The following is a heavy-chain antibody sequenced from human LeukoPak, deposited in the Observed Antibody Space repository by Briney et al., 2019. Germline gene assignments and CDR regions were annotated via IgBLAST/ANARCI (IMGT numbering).Heavy chain of an antibody. CDR1: GGSFSGYY. CDR2: INHSGST. Sequence: PSETLSLTCAVYGGSFSGYYWSWICQPPGKGLEWIGEINHSGSTNYNPSLESRVTISVDTSKNQFSLKLSSVTAADTAVYYCARGFTAAGDDYYYGMDVWGQGTTVTVSS. J-gene: IGHJ6*02. CDR3: ARGFTAAGDDYYYGMDV. D-gene: IGHD6-13*01. V-gene: IGHV4-34*01.